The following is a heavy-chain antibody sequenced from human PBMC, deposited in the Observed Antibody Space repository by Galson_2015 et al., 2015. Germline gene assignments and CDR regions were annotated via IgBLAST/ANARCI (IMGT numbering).Heavy chain of an antibody. V-gene: IGHV3-9*01. CDR1: GFTFDDYA. D-gene: IGHD3-10*01. J-gene: IGHJ5*02. CDR2: ISWNSGSI. Sequence: SLRLFCAASGFTFDDYAMNWVRQAPGKGLEWVSGISWNSGSIGYADSVKGRFTISRDNAKNSLYLQMNSLRAEDTALYYCAKDMVRGVIGWFDPWGQGTLVTVSS. CDR3: AKDMVRGVIGWFDP.